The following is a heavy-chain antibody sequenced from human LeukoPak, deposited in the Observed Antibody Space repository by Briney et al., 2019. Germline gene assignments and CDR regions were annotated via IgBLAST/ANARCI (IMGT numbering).Heavy chain of an antibody. CDR2: IYYSGST. CDR3: ARESSSWYLEGHYMDV. CDR1: GGSISSSSYY. J-gene: IGHJ6*03. V-gene: IGHV4-39*07. D-gene: IGHD6-13*01. Sequence: SETLSLTCTVSGGSISSSSYYWGWIRQPPGKGLEWIGSIYYSGSTYYNPSLKSRVTISVDTSKNQFSLKLSSVTAADTAVYYCARESSSWYLEGHYMDVWGKGTTVTVSS.